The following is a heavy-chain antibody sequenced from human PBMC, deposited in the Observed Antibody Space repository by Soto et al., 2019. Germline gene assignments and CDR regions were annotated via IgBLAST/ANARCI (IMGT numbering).Heavy chain of an antibody. J-gene: IGHJ6*02. D-gene: IGHD5-18*01. CDR3: ARCKDTAMVNYYYYGMDV. V-gene: IGHV4-4*03. CDR2: IYHSGST. Sequence: LRETLSLTCAVSGGSISSSNWWSWVRQPPGKGLEWIGEIYHSGSTNYNPSLKSRVTISVDKSKNQFSLKLSSVTAADTAVYYCARCKDTAMVNYYYYGMDVWGQGTTVTVSS. CDR1: GGSISSSNW.